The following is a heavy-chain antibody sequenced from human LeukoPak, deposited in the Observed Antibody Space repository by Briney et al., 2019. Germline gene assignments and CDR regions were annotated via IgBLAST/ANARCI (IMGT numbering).Heavy chain of an antibody. J-gene: IGHJ4*02. CDR2: IYHSGST. D-gene: IGHD3-22*01. CDR1: GYSISSGYY. V-gene: IGHV4-38-2*02. Sequence: SETLSLTCTVSGYSISSGYYWGWIRQPPGKGLEWIGSIYHSGSTYYNPSLKSRVTMSVDTSKNQFSLKLSSVTAADTAVYYCARDRYYYDSSGYGSRGFDYWGQGTLVTVSS. CDR3: ARDRYYYDSSGYGSRGFDY.